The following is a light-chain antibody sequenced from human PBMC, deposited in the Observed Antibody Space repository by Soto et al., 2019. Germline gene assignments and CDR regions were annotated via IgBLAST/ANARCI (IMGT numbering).Light chain of an antibody. J-gene: IGKJ1*01. CDR2: DAS. CDR1: QSIRGW. V-gene: IGKV1-5*02. Sequence: DIQMTQSPSTLSASVGDRVTIICRASQSIRGWLAWYQQKPGKAPNLLIYDASRLKSGVPSRFSGRGSGTEFTLTITSLQPDDFATYYCHQYNSFSPWTFGQGTKVEVK. CDR3: HQYNSFSPWT.